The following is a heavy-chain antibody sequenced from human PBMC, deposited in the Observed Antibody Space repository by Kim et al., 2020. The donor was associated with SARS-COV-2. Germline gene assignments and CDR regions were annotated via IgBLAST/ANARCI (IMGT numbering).Heavy chain of an antibody. D-gene: IGHD3-22*01. CDR2: TYYRSKWYN. CDR1: GDSVSSNSAA. J-gene: IGHJ4*02. V-gene: IGHV6-1*01. Sequence: SQTLSLTCAISGDSVSSNSAAWNWIRQSPSRGLEWLGRTYYRSKWYNDYAVSVKSRITINPDTSKNQFSLQLNSVTPEDTAVYYCARGPITRIAGKRFFDYWGLGSLVTGSS. CDR3: ARGPITRIAGKRFFDY.